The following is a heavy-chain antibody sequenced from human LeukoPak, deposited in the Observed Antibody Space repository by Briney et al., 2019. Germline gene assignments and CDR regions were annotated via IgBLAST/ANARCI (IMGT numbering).Heavy chain of an antibody. J-gene: IGHJ3*02. V-gene: IGHV3-30-3*01. CDR2: ISYDGSNK. CDR3: ARDSVYCSSTSCYPDAFDI. CDR1: GFTFSNYW. Sequence: PGGSLRLSCAASGFTFSNYWMSWVRQAPGKGLEWVAVISYDGSNKYYADSVKGRFTISRDNSKNTLYLQMNSLRAEDTAVYYCARDSVYCSSTSCYPDAFDIWGQGTMVTVSS. D-gene: IGHD2-2*01.